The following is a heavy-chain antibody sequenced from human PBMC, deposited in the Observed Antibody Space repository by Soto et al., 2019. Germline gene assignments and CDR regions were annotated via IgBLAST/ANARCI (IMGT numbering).Heavy chain of an antibody. D-gene: IGHD3-10*01. CDR3: ARDNYGPLDY. J-gene: IGHJ4*02. CDR1: GYTFTAYY. V-gene: IGHV1-2*02. Sequence: QVQLVQSGAEVKKTGASVKVSCRPSGYTFTAYYIHWVRQAHGQGLEWMVWVDPNSGGTRDAQNFQGRVTRTRDTSTSTVYIELNWLRSDDTALYYCARDNYGPLDYWGQGTLVTVS. CDR2: VDPNSGGT.